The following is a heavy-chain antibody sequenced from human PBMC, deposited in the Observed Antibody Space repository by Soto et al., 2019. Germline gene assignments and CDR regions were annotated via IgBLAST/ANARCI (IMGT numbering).Heavy chain of an antibody. V-gene: IGHV4-34*01. CDR2: INPSGST. Sequence: QVQLQQWGAGLLKPSETLSLTCAVYGGSFSGYYWNWIRQPPGKGLEWIGEINPSGSTNYNPSLKSRVTISVDTSKNQFSLKLSSVTAADTAVYYCARRCIGGSCFRWWGQGAQVTVSS. D-gene: IGHD2-15*01. CDR1: GGSFSGYY. CDR3: ARRCIGGSCFRW. J-gene: IGHJ4*02.